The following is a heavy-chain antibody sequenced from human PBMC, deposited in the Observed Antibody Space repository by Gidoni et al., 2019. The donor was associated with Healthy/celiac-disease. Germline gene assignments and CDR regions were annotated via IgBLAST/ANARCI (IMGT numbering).Heavy chain of an antibody. V-gene: IGHV4-31*03. CDR2: IYYSGST. D-gene: IGHD4-17*01. CDR3: ARAIAGDYDPDYFDY. J-gene: IGHJ4*02. CDR1: GGSICSGGYY. Sequence: QVQLQESGPGLVKPSQTLSLTCTVSGGSICSGGYYWSWIRQHPGKGLEWIGYIYYSGSTYYNPSLKSRVTISVDTSKNQFSLKLSSVTAADTAVYYCARAIAGDYDPDYFDYWGQGTLVTVSS.